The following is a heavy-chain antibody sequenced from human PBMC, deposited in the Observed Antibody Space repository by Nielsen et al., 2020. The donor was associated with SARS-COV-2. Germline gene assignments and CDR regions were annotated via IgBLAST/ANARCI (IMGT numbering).Heavy chain of an antibody. CDR1: GFTFDDYG. J-gene: IGHJ4*02. CDR2: INWNGGST. D-gene: IGHD1-1*01. V-gene: IGHV3-20*01. CDR3: ASGYNWNDERAFDY. Sequence: GGSLRLSCAASGFTFDDYGMSWVRQAPGKGLEWVSGINWNGGSTGYADSVKGRFTISRDNAKNSLYLQMNSLRAEDTALYHCASGYNWNDERAFDYWGQGTLVTVSS.